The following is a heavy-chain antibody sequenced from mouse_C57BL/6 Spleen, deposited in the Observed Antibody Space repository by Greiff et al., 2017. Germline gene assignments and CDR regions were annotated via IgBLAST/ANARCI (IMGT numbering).Heavy chain of an antibody. CDR2: IYPGDGDT. D-gene: IGHD4-1*01. V-gene: IGHV1-82*01. CDR1: GYAFSSSW. Sequence: QVQLQQSGPELVKPGASVKISCKASGYAFSSSWMNWVKQRPGKGLEWIGRIYPGDGDTNYNGKFKGKATLTADKSSSTAYMQLSSLTSEDSAVYFCARGWEGYFDYWGQGTTLTVSS. J-gene: IGHJ2*01. CDR3: ARGWEGYFDY.